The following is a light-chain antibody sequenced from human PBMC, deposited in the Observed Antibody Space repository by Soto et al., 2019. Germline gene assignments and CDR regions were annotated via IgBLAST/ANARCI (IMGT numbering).Light chain of an antibody. CDR1: RDVGSD. Sequence: TQMTQSPLSLSASVGGKIIITXXASRDVGSDVSWYQQKPGQAPKXXIYAASNLYTGVPSRFSGRRSGTEFTLTISSLQPEDFASYYCLQDYGDSWTFGQGTKVDIK. CDR2: AAS. CDR3: LQDYGDSWT. J-gene: IGKJ1*01. V-gene: IGKV1-6*01.